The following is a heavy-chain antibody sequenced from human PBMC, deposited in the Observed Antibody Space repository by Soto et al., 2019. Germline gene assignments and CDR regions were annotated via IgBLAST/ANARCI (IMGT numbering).Heavy chain of an antibody. CDR3: AKGGAIVAAGTRVYLYNAMDV. CDR2: INPNSGDT. V-gene: IGHV1-2*02. J-gene: IGHJ6*02. D-gene: IGHD1-26*01. CDR1: GYTFTGYY. Sequence: ASVKVSCKASGYTFTGYYVHWVRQAPGPGLEWMGWINPNSGDTYLAQRFQGRVTMNRDTSIGTAYMELRGLTSDDTAEYYCAKGGAIVAAGTRVYLYNAMDVWGQGTTVTVSS.